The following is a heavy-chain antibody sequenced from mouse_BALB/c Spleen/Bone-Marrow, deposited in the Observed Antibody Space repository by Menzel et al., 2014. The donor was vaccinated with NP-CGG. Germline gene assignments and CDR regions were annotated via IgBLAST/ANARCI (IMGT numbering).Heavy chain of an antibody. Sequence: VQLQQSGAELVKPGASVKLSCTASGFNIKDTYIHWVKQRPEQGLEWIGRIDPANGNTKYDPKFQSKATITADTSSNTAYLHLSSLTSEDTAVYYCARYRYYGSSGWDYWGQGTSVTVSS. V-gene: IGHV14-3*02. CDR3: ARYRYYGSSGWDY. D-gene: IGHD1-1*01. J-gene: IGHJ4*01. CDR2: IDPANGNT. CDR1: GFNIKDTY.